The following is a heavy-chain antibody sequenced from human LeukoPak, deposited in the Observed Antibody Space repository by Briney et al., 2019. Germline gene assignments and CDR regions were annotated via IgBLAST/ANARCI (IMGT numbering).Heavy chain of an antibody. J-gene: IGHJ4*02. CDR2: IYSGGST. CDR1: GFTVSSNY. D-gene: IGHD3-22*01. CDR3: ARERAPGAPMIVVVITFYY. V-gene: IGHV3-53*05. Sequence: PGGSLRLSCAASGFTVSSNYMSWVRQAPGKGLEWVSVIYSGGSTYDADSVKGRFTISRDNSKNTLYLQMNSLRAEDTAVYYCARERAPGAPMIVVVITFYYWGQGTLVTVSS.